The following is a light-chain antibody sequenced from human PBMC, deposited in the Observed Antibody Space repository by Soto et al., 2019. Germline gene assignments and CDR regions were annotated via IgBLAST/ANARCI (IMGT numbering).Light chain of an antibody. CDR3: TSYTRSPHFV. J-gene: IGLJ1*01. CDR1: TKDIGVSNY. V-gene: IGLV2-14*03. CDR2: DVS. Sequence: QSVLTQPASVSGSPGQSITVSRTGTTKDIGVSNYVSWCQQHPGKAPRLILYDVSNRPSGVSARFSGSKSGNTASLTISGLQIEDEADYYCTSYTRSPHFVFGTGTKVTVL.